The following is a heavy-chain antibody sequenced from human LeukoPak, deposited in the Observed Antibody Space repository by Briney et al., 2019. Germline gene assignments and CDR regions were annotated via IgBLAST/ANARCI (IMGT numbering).Heavy chain of an antibody. Sequence: GGSLRLSCAASGFTFDDYAMSWVRQAPGKGLEWVSGINWSGVSTGYADSVKGRFTISRDNTKNSLFLQMNSLRAEDTAFYYCAKGKDTLNPYWYFDVWDRGTLVTVSS. J-gene: IGHJ2*01. CDR3: AKGKDTLNPYWYFDV. CDR2: INWSGVST. CDR1: GFTFDDYA. D-gene: IGHD2-15*01. V-gene: IGHV3-20*04.